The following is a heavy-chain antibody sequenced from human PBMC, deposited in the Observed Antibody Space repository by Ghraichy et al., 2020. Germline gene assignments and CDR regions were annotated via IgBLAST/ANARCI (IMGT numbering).Heavy chain of an antibody. J-gene: IGHJ4*02. CDR3: ARGSRPRSGGWKYYFDY. D-gene: IGHD6-19*01. CDR1: GGSFSGYY. CDR2: INHSGST. Sequence: TLSLTCAVYGGSFSGYYWSWIRQPPGKGLEWIGEINHSGSTNYSPSLNSRVTISVDTSKNQFSLKLPSVTAADTAMYYCARGSRPRSGGWKYYFDYWGQGALVTVSS. V-gene: IGHV4-34*01.